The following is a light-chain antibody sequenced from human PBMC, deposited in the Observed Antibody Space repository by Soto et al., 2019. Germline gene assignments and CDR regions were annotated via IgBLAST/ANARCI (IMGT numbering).Light chain of an antibody. CDR3: CSYAGRDTFV. CDR1: SSDVGYYNY. Sequence: QSVLTQPRSVSGSPGQSIAISCTGTSSDVGYYNYVSWYQQHPGKAPKLMIYDVNKRPSGIPDRFSGSKSGSTASLNISGLQAEDEADYSCCSYAGRDTFVFGGGTKLTVL. J-gene: IGLJ2*01. V-gene: IGLV2-11*01. CDR2: DVN.